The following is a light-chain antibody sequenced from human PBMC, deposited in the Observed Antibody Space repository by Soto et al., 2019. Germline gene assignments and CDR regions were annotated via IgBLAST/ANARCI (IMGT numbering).Light chain of an antibody. V-gene: IGKV3-20*01. CDR2: GAS. CDR1: QGVSID. Sequence: EIVMTQSPATLSVSAGERATLSCRASQGVSIDLGWYQQKPGKAPKLLIYGASTRATGIPPRFSGSGSGTDFTLTISRLEPEDFAVYYCQQYGSSPLWTFGQGTKVDIK. J-gene: IGKJ1*01. CDR3: QQYGSSPLWT.